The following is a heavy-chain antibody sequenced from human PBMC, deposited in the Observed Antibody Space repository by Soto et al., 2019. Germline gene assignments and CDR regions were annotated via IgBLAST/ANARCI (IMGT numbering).Heavy chain of an antibody. D-gene: IGHD3-22*01. CDR3: ARERPYYGFDY. CDR1: GGSVTTAAYY. J-gene: IGHJ4*02. CDR2: ISYSGST. V-gene: IGHV4-61*08. Sequence: PSETLSFTCNVSGGSVTTAAYYWSWIRQPPGKGLEWIGFISYSGSTNYNPSLKSRVTISVDTSKNQFSLKLTSVTAADTAVYYCARERPYYGFDYWGQGSLVTVSS.